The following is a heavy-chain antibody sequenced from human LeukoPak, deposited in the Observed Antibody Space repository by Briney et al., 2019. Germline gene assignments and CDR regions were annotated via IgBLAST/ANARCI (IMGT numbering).Heavy chain of an antibody. D-gene: IGHD6-13*01. CDR1: GDSVSSNSAA. CDR3: AREAAAGRGVDY. CDR2: TYYRSKWYN. V-gene: IGHV6-1*01. Sequence: SQSISLTCAIYGDSVSSNSAAWNWLRQSPSRGLEWLGRTYYRSKWYNDYAVSVKSRITNNPDTSKNQFSLQLNSVTPEDTAVYYCAREAAAGRGVDYWGQGTLVTVSS. J-gene: IGHJ4*02.